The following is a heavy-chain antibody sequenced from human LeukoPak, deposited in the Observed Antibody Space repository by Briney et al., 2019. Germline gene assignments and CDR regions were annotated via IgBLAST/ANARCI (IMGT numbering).Heavy chain of an antibody. CDR1: GFTFSNAW. Sequence: GGSLRPSCAASGFTFSNAWMSWVRQAPGKGLEWVGRIKSKTDGGTTDYAAPVKGRFTVSRDDSKNTLYLQMNSLKTEDTAVYYCTTDSSGYYEGYFDYWGQGTLVTVSS. D-gene: IGHD3-22*01. CDR3: TTDSSGYYEGYFDY. J-gene: IGHJ4*02. CDR2: IKSKTDGGTT. V-gene: IGHV3-15*01.